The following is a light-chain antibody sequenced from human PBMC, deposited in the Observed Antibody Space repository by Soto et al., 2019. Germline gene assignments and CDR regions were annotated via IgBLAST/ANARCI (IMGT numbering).Light chain of an antibody. V-gene: IGLV2-14*01. CDR2: DVS. CDR3: SSYTSSSSLWV. J-gene: IGLJ1*01. Sequence: QSVLTQPASVSGSPGQSITISCTGTSSDVGGYNYVSWYQQHPGEAPKLMIYDVSNRPSGVSNRFSGSKSGNTASLTISGLQAEDEAHYYCSSYTSSSSLWVFGTGTKVTVL. CDR1: SSDVGGYNY.